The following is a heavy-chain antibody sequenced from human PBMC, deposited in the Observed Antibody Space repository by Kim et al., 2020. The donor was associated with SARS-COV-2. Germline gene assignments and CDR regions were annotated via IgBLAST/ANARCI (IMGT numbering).Heavy chain of an antibody. CDR1: GGSISSYY. CDR2: IYTSGST. Sequence: SETLSLTCTVSGGSISSYYWSWIRQPAGKGLEWIGRIYTSGSTNYNPSLKSRVTMSVDTSKNQFSLKLSSVTAADTAVYYCARDLKARPILRYYYYGMDVWGQGTTVTVSS. J-gene: IGHJ6*02. D-gene: IGHD6-6*01. CDR3: ARDLKARPILRYYYYGMDV. V-gene: IGHV4-4*07.